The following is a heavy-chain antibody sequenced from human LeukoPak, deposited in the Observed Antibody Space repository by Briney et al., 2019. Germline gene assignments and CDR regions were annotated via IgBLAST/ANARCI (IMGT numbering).Heavy chain of an antibody. J-gene: IGHJ6*04. CDR3: AKDRDILTGEDYYYDMDV. Sequence: GRSLRLSCAASGFTFSSYGMHWVRQAPGKGLEWVAVISYDGSNKYYADSVKGRFTISRDNSKDTLYLQMNSLRAEDTAVYYCAKDRDILTGEDYYYDMDVWGKGTTATVSS. V-gene: IGHV3-30*18. CDR2: ISYDGSNK. D-gene: IGHD3-9*01. CDR1: GFTFSSYG.